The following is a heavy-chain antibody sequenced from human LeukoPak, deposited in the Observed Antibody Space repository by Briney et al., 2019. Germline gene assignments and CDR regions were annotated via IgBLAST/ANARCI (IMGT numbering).Heavy chain of an antibody. V-gene: IGHV3-21*01. CDR1: GFTFSSYS. CDR2: ISSSSSYI. CDR3: ARDGLRYFDWPFDY. D-gene: IGHD3-9*01. J-gene: IGHJ4*02. Sequence: GGSLRLSCAASGFTFSSYSMNWVRQAPGKGLEWVSSISSSSSYIYYADSVKGRFTISRDNAKNSLYLQMNSLRAEDTAVYYCARDGLRYFDWPFDYWGQGTLVTVSS.